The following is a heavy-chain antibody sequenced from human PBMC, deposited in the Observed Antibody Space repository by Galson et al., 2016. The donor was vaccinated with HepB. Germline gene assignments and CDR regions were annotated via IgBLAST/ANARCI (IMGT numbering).Heavy chain of an antibody. Sequence: SLRLSCAASGFNFKKYAMHWVRQAPGKGLEWVAVISDDGSDKHYADSVKGRFTNSRDNSKSTLYLQMNSLRRDDTAVYYCAKLYASGRDDFWGQGTLVTVSS. CDR3: AKLYASGRDDF. D-gene: IGHD6-19*01. J-gene: IGHJ4*02. CDR2: ISDDGSDK. V-gene: IGHV3-30*18. CDR1: GFNFKKYA.